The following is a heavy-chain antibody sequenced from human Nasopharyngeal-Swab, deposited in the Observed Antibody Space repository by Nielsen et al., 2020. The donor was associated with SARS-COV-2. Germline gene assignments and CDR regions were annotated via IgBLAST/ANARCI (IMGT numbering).Heavy chain of an antibody. J-gene: IGHJ6*02. CDR3: ARDGLDYDFWSAYFMDV. V-gene: IGHV3-21*01. CDR2: ISSSSTYI. Sequence: GESLKISCAGSGFTFSSYNLNWVRQAPGKGLEWVSSISSSSTYIYYADSVKGRFTISRDNTKNSLYLQMNSLRAEDTALYYCARDGLDYDFWSAYFMDVWGQGTTVIVSS. CDR1: GFTFSSYN. D-gene: IGHD3-3*01.